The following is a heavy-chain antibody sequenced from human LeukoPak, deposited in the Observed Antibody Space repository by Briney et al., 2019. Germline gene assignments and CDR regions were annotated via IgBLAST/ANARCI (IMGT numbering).Heavy chain of an antibody. J-gene: IGHJ4*02. CDR3: TTGAFFWSGYYRRDY. CDR1: GFTFSNAW. CDR2: IKSKTDGGTT. D-gene: IGHD3-3*01. V-gene: IGHV3-15*01. Sequence: PGGSLRLSCAASGFTFSNAWMSWVRQAPGKGLEWVGRIKSKTDGGTTDYAAPVKGRFTISRDDSKNTLYLQMNSLKTEDTAVYYCTTGAFFWSGYYRRDYWGQGTLVTVSS.